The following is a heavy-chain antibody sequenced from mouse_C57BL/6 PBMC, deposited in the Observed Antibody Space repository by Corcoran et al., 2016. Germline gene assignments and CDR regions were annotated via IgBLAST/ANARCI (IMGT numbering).Heavy chain of an antibody. CDR3: ARKENDYDSLAWFAY. CDR2: IYPRSGNT. J-gene: IGHJ3*01. D-gene: IGHD2-4*01. V-gene: IGHV1-81*01. CDR1: GYTFTSYG. Sequence: QVQLQQSGAELARPGASVKLSCKASGYTFTSYGISWVKQRTGQGLEWIGEIYPRSGNTYYNEKFKGKATLTADKSSSTAYMELRSLTSEDSAVYFCARKENDYDSLAWFAYWGQGTLVTVSA.